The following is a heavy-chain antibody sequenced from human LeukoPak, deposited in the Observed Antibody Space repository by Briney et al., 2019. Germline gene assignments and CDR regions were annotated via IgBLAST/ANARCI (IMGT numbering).Heavy chain of an antibody. V-gene: IGHV1-18*01. CDR1: GYTFTSYG. D-gene: IGHD3-9*01. Sequence: VASVKVSCKASGYTFTSYGISWVRPAPGQGLEWMGWVSAYNGNTNYAQKLQGRVTMTTDTSTSTAYMELRSLRSDDTAVYYCARDPGYDILTGDIDYWGQGTLVTVSS. CDR3: ARDPGYDILTGDIDY. J-gene: IGHJ4*02. CDR2: VSAYNGNT.